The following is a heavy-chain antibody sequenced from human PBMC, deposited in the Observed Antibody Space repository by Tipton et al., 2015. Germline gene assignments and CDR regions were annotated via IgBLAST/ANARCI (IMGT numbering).Heavy chain of an antibody. Sequence: TLSLTCTDSGGSVTSGSYYWSWIRQLPGKGLEWIGYISYTDGAHYNPALKSRVTISVDTSKTQFSLKKSSVTASDTAVYYCARARGRHGGLFDSWGQGILVTVSS. CDR3: ARARGRHGGLFDS. D-gene: IGHD4-23*01. CDR1: GGSVTSGSYY. V-gene: IGHV4-61*01. J-gene: IGHJ4*02. CDR2: ISYTDGA.